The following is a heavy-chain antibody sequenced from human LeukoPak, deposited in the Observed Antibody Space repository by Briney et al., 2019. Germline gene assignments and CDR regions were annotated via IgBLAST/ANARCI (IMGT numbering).Heavy chain of an antibody. J-gene: IGHJ4*02. CDR2: INSGGSGT. Sequence: GGSLRLSCAASGFPLSSYWMHWVRQTAGKGLVWVSRINSGGSGTSYADSVEGRFTISRDNAKNILYLQMNSLRAEDTALYYCATSLGPLAEYWGQGTLVTVSS. D-gene: IGHD7-27*01. CDR3: ATSLGPLAEY. CDR1: GFPLSSYW. V-gene: IGHV3-74*01.